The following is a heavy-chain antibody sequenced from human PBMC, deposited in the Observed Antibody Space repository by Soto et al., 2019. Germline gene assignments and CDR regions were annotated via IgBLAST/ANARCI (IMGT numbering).Heavy chain of an antibody. CDR3: AKSDFDY. V-gene: IGHV3-30*18. CDR1: GFTFSSYG. CDR2: ISYDGSNK. Sequence: QVQLVESGGGVVQPGRSLRLSCAASGFTFSSYGMHWVRQALGKGLEWVAVISYDGSNKYYADSVKGRFTISRDNSKNTLYLQMNSLRAEDTAVYYCAKSDFDYWGQGTLVTVSS. J-gene: IGHJ4*02.